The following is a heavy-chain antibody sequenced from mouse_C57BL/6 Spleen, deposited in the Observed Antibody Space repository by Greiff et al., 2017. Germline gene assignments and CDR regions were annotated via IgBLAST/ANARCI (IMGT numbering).Heavy chain of an antibody. CDR3: ARGHGDFDV. Sequence: EVQLQQPGAELVKPGASVKLSCTASGFNINDYYMHWVKQRTEQGLEWIGRIDPADGETKYAPKFQGKATLTADTSSNTAYLQLSSLTSEDAAVYYCARGHGDFDVWGTGTTVTVSS. J-gene: IGHJ1*03. CDR1: GFNINDYY. CDR2: IDPADGET. V-gene: IGHV14-2*01.